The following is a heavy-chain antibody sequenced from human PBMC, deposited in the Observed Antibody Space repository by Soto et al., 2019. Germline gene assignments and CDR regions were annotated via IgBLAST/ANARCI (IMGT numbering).Heavy chain of an antibody. D-gene: IGHD3-22*01. CDR1: GVSIDSSYW. Sequence: PSETLSLTCDVSGVSIDSSYWWGWVRQPPGKGLEWIASIKYSGTTFYNPSLKSRVTLSVDTSKNQFALKLSSVTAAETAVYYCSRYDSSGYYWPYYYYGMDVWGQGTTVTVSS. V-gene: IGHV4-39*01. CDR2: IKYSGTT. J-gene: IGHJ6*02. CDR3: SRYDSSGYYWPYYYYGMDV.